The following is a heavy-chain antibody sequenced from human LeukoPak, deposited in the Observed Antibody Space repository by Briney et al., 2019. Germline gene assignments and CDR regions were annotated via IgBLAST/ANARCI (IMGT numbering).Heavy chain of an antibody. J-gene: IGHJ4*02. CDR3: ARDFQGYFDY. V-gene: IGHV3-48*03. Sequence: PVGSLTLSCAASGFTFSSYEMNWVRPARWKGREWISYISTSGSTIYYTDSVKGRLTIPRDNAKNSLYLQMNSLRVEDTAVYYCARDFQGYFDYWGQGTLVTVSS. CDR2: ISTSGSTI. CDR1: GFTFSSYE.